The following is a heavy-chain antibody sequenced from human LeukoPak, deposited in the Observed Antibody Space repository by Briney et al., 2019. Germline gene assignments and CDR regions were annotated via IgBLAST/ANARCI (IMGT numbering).Heavy chain of an antibody. CDR3: AKDSSGWYYAAY. CDR1: GFTFRSHA. CDR2: ISGSGGST. Sequence: GGSLRLSCVGSGFTFRSHAMSWVRQAPGKGLEWVSAISGSGGSTYYADSVKGRFTISRDNSKNTLFLQMNSLRAEDTAVYYCAKDSSGWYYAAYWGQGTLVTVSS. J-gene: IGHJ4*02. D-gene: IGHD6-13*01. V-gene: IGHV3-23*01.